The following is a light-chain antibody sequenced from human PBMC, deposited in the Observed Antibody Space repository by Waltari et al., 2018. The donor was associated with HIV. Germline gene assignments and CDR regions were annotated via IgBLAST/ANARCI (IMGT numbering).Light chain of an antibody. J-gene: IGLJ2*01. V-gene: IGLV3-25*03. Sequence: SYALTQPPPVSVSPGHTARITSSGDTLPKQLGYWYQQKAGQAPILLIYKDTERPSGIPERFSGSSSGTAVTLTISEVQAEDEADYYCQSADSSGSYVVFGGGTKLTVL. CDR3: QSADSSGSYVV. CDR2: KDT. CDR1: TLPKQL.